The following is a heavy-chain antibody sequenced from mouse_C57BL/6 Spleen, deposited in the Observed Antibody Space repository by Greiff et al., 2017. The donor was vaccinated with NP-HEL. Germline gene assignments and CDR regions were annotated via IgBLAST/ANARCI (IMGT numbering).Heavy chain of an antibody. D-gene: IGHD3-1*01. J-gene: IGHJ4*01. V-gene: IGHV14-3*01. CDR3: ARSGDSDALSYAMDY. CDR1: GFNIKNTY. CDR2: IDPANGNT. Sequence: EVQLQQSVAGIVRPGASVKLSCTASGFNIKNTYMHWVKQRPEQGLEWIGRIDPANGNTKYAPKFQGKATITADTSSNAAYLQLSSLTSEDTAIYYCARSGDSDALSYAMDYWGQGTSVTVSS.